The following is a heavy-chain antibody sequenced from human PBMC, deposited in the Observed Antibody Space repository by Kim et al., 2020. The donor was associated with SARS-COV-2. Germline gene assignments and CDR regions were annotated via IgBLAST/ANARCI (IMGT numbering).Heavy chain of an antibody. V-gene: IGHV3-30*01. CDR3: AREVQSSGRAGTYDF. D-gene: IGHD1-7*01. J-gene: IGHJ4*03. Sequence: AASVKGRFTISRDNSNNVIFLHLDSLRSEDTAVYYCAREVQSSGRAGTYDFWGRGTLVSVSS.